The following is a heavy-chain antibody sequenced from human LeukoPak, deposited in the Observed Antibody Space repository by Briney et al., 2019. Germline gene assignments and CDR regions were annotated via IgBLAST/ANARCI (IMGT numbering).Heavy chain of an antibody. CDR3: AKDYLVYYFDY. CDR2: ISGSGGST. D-gene: IGHD5/OR15-5a*01. V-gene: IGHV3-23*01. J-gene: IGHJ4*02. CDR1: GFTFSSYA. Sequence: GGSLRLSCAASGFTFSSYAMSWVRQAPGKGLEWVSGISGSGGSTYYADSVKGRFTISRDNSKNTLYLQMNSPRAEDTAVYYCAKDYLVYYFDYWGQGTLVTVSS.